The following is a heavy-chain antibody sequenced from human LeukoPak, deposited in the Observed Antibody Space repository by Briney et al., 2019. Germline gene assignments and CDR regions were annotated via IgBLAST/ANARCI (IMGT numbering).Heavy chain of an antibody. CDR3: ARNMGDWGRAFDF. CDR2: IYSGGST. V-gene: IGHV3-53*01. Sequence: GGPLRLSCAASGLTVSRNYMSWVRQAPGQGLEWVSIIYSGGSTIYGDSVKGRFTISRDNSKNTLFLHMSSLRAEDTAVYYCARNMGDWGRAFDFWGQGTMVTVSS. D-gene: IGHD7-27*01. CDR1: GLTVSRNY. J-gene: IGHJ3*01.